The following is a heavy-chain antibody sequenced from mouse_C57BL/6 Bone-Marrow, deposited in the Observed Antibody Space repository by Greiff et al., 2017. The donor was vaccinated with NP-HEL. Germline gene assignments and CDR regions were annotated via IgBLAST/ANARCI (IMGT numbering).Heavy chain of an antibody. D-gene: IGHD2-2*01. V-gene: IGHV14-4*01. CDR3: TPEGYDGK. Sequence: EVKLMESGAELVRPGASVKLSCTASGFNIKDDYMHWVKQRPEQGLEWIGWIDPENGDTEYASKFQGKATITADTSSNTAYLQLSSLTSEDTAVYYCTPEGYDGKWGQGTTLTVSS. CDR2: IDPENGDT. CDR1: GFNIKDDY. J-gene: IGHJ2*01.